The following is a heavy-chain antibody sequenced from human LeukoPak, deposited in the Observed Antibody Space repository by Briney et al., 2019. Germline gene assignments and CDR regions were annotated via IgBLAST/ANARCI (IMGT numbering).Heavy chain of an antibody. D-gene: IGHD6-19*01. V-gene: IGHV3-64D*06. CDR1: GYTFTSYA. J-gene: IGHJ4*02. CDR3: VKEYSSDWYEGGDY. CDR2: ISSNGGST. Sequence: EASVTVSFKASGYTFTSYAMHWVRQALGKGLEYVSAISSNGGSTYYADSVKGRFTISRDNSKNTLYFQMSSLRAEDTAVYYCVKEYSSDWYEGGDYWGQGTLVTVSS.